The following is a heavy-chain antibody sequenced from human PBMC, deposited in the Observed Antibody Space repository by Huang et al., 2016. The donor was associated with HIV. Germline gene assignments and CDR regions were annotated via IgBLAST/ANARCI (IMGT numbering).Heavy chain of an antibody. V-gene: IGHV4-34*01. CDR1: GGSFCGYY. CDR3: AREKAADSAWYGVYYFDY. CDR2: INHSGKT. Sequence: QVQLRQWGAGLVKPSETLSLTCAVYGGSFCGYYWTWIRKSPGKGVEWIGEINHSGKTTYQPSLKSRVTSSKDTAKNQFSLQLTSGSAADTGVYFCAREKAADSAWYGVYYFDYWGEGALVTVTS. D-gene: IGHD6-19*01. J-gene: IGHJ4*02.